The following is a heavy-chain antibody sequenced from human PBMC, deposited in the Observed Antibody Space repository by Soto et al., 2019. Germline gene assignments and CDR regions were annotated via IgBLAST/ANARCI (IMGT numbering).Heavy chain of an antibody. D-gene: IGHD3-3*01. Sequence: QVQLVQSGAEVKKPGSSMKVACKVSGDTFSNSAINWVRQAPGQGLEWLGGIIPYFGAADAAPTFQGRVTMSADDATSTVYMELTNLRHEDTAVYYCAKARGVTTRAFDNWGQGTLVTVSS. CDR1: GDTFSNSA. V-gene: IGHV1-69*01. J-gene: IGHJ4*02. CDR3: AKARGVTTRAFDN. CDR2: IIPYFGAA.